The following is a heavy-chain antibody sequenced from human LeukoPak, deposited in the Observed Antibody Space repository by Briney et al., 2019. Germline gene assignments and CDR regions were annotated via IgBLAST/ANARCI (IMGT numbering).Heavy chain of an antibody. CDR3: ARAKTGAAHEYFEY. CDR2: INPDTGGT. Sequence: ASVRLSCKASGYTFNGYYMHWVRQAPGQGLEWMGWINPDTGGTKYAQKFQGRVTMTRGTSISTAYMELSRLTSDDTAVYYCARAKTGAAHEYFEYWGQGTLVTVSS. CDR1: GYTFNGYY. V-gene: IGHV1-2*02. D-gene: IGHD2-15*01. J-gene: IGHJ4*01.